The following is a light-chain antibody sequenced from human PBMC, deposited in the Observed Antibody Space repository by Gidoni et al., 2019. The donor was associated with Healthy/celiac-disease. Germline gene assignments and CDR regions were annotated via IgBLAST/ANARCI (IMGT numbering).Light chain of an antibody. CDR3: SSYTSSSTWV. CDR2: DVS. Sequence: SALPQPASVSGSPGQSITISCTGTISDVGGYNSVSWYQQHPGKAPKLMIYDVSNRTSGVSNRFSGSKSGNTASLTISWLQAEDEADYYCSSYTSSSTWVFCGGTKLTVL. V-gene: IGLV2-14*03. J-gene: IGLJ3*02. CDR1: ISDVGGYNS.